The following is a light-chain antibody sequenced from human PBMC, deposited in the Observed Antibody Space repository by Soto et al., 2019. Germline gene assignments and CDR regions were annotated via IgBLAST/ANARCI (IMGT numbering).Light chain of an antibody. CDR3: QSYDSSQGV. J-gene: IGLJ3*02. CDR2: GNS. Sequence: QAVVTQPPSVSGAPGQRVTISCTGSSSNIGAGYDVHWYQQLPGTAPKLLIYGNSNRPSGVPDRFSGSKSGTSASLAITGLQAEDEADYYCQSYDSSQGVFGGWTKLTVL. V-gene: IGLV1-40*01. CDR1: SSNIGAGYD.